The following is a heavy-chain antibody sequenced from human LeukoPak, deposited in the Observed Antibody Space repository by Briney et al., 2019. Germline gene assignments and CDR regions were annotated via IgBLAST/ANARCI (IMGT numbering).Heavy chain of an antibody. D-gene: IGHD5-12*01. J-gene: IGHJ4*02. CDR3: ARDRLPHLFDY. V-gene: IGHV4-38-2*02. CDR2: IYHSGST. Sequence: SETLSLTCTVSGYSISSGYYWGWIRQPPGKGLEWIGSIYHSGSTYYNPSLKSRVTISVDTSKNQFSLKLSSVTAADTAVHYCARDRLPHLFDYWGQGTLVTVSS. CDR1: GYSISSGYY.